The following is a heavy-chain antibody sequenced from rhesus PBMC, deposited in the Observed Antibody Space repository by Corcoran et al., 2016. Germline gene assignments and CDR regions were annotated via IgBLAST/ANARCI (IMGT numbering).Heavy chain of an antibody. Sequence: QLQLQESGPGLVKPSETLSVTCAVSGGSISSSYWSWIRQAPGKGLEWIGYIYGSGTRPTFNPSLDTRVTLSVEPSKNQLSLKLSSVTAADTAVYYCARADYEDDYGYYYIDYWGQGVLVTVSS. CDR2: IYGSGTRP. CDR1: GGSISSSY. D-gene: IGHD3-9*01. CDR3: ARADYEDDYGYYYIDY. J-gene: IGHJ4*01. V-gene: IGHV4-169*01.